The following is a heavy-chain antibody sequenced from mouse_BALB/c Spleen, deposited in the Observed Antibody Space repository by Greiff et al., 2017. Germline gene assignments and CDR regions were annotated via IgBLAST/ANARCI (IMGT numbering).Heavy chain of an antibody. J-gene: IGHJ2*01. CDR2: INPYNDGT. CDR3: ARATVVALYYFDY. V-gene: IGHV1-14*01. Sequence: EVQLQQSGPELVKPGASVKMSCKASGYTFTSYVMHWVKQKPGQGLEWIGYINPYNDGTKYNEKFKGKATLTSDKSSSTAYMELSSLTSEDSAVYYCARATVVALYYFDYWGQGTTLTVSS. CDR1: GYTFTSYV. D-gene: IGHD1-1*01.